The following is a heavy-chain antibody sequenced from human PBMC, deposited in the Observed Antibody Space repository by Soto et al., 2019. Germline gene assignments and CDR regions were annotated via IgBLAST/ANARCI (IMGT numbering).Heavy chain of an antibody. CDR3: ARDGTTVTTKGGLYYFDY. Sequence: SETLSLTCIVSGCSISSYYWSWIRQPPGKGLEWIGYIYYSGSTNYNPSLKSRVTISVDKSKNQFSLKLSSVTAADTAVYYCARDGTTVTTKGGLYYFDYWGQGTLVTVSS. J-gene: IGHJ4*02. D-gene: IGHD4-17*01. V-gene: IGHV4-59*12. CDR2: IYYSGST. CDR1: GCSISSYY.